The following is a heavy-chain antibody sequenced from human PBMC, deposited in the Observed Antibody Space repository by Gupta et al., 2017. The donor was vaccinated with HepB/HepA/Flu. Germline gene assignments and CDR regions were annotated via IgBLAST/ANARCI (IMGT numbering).Heavy chain of an antibody. CDR2: ISSSSSYI. CDR1: GFTFSSYS. CDR3: ARVLDCSSTSCYIEDPGLDY. D-gene: IGHD2-2*02. J-gene: IGHJ4*02. V-gene: IGHV3-21*01. Sequence: EVQLVESGGGLVKPGGSLRLSCAASGFTFSSYSMNWVRQAPVKGLEWVSSISSSSSYIYYADSVKGRFTISRDNAKNSLYLQMNSLRAEDTAVYYCARVLDCSSTSCYIEDPGLDYWGQGTLVTVSS.